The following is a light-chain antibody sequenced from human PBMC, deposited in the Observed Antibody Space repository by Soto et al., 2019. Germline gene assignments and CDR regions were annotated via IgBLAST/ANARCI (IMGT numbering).Light chain of an antibody. CDR3: QQYASSLT. Sequence: EIVLTQSPGSLSLSLGERATLSCRASQSVDSAFFAWYQQKPGQPPRLLMYGASRRATGIPDRFSGSGSGTDFTLTISILEPEDLAVYYCQQYASSLTFGQGTKVDI. CDR1: QSVDSAF. J-gene: IGKJ1*01. CDR2: GAS. V-gene: IGKV3-20*01.